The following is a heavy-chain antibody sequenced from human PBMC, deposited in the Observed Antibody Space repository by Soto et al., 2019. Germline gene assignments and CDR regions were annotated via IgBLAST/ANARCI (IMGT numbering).Heavy chain of an antibody. CDR1: GFVFTGAW. CDR2: ISSSSSTI. V-gene: IGHV3-48*01. Sequence: GGSLRLSCVASGFVFTGAWMNWVRQAPGKGLEWVSYISSSSSTIYYADSVKGRFTISRDNAKNSLYLQMNSLRAEDTAVYYCGRSLDYWGQGTLVTVSS. CDR3: GRSLDY. J-gene: IGHJ4*02.